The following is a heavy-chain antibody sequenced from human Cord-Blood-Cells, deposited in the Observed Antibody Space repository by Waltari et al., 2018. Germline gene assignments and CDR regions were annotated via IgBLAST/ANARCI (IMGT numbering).Heavy chain of an antibody. Sequence: QVQLVQSGAEVKKPGSSVKVSCKASGGTFSSYAIRWVRQAPGQGLEWMGGNHPIFGTANYAQKCQGRVTITADESTSTSYMEVSSLRSEDTAVYYCARGGDLMSTVDYWGQGTLVTVSS. J-gene: IGHJ4*02. CDR3: ARGGDLMSTVDY. V-gene: IGHV1-69*01. CDR2: NHPIFGTA. CDR1: GGTFSSYA. D-gene: IGHD3-16*01.